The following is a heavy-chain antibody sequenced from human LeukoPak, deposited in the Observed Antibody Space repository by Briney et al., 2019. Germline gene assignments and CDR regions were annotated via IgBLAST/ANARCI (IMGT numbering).Heavy chain of an antibody. CDR2: IYASGST. CDR1: GGSISRYY. J-gene: IGHJ6*03. Sequence: SETLSLTCTVSGGSISRYYWTWIRQPPGKGLEWIRHIYASGSTNYNSSLKSQVTISVDAPNNHLSLRLSSVTAADTAVYYCASIVMIPTAMDYFYYMDVWGKGTKVTVSS. V-gene: IGHV4-4*09. CDR3: ASIVMIPTAMDYFYYMDV. D-gene: IGHD2-2*01.